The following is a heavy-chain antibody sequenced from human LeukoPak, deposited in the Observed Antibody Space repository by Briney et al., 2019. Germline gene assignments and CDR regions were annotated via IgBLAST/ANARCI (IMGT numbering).Heavy chain of an antibody. J-gene: IGHJ4*02. D-gene: IGHD6-6*01. CDR2: ISAYNGNT. CDR1: GYTFTSYG. Sequence: GASVKVSCKASGYTFTSYGISWVRQAPGQGLEWMGWISAYNGNTNYAQKLQGRVTMTTDTSTSTAYMELRSLRSDDTAVYYCARGPLRGLYSSSSYGDYWGQGTLVTVSS. CDR3: ARGPLRGLYSSSSYGDY. V-gene: IGHV1-18*01.